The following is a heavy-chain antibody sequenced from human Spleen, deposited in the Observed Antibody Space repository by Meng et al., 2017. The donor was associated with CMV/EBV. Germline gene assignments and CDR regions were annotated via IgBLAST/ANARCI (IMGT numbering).Heavy chain of an antibody. Sequence: GESLKISCAASGFTFSSYSMNWVRQAPGKGLEWVSSISRGRRYTYYAASLRGRFTISRDDARDSVYLQMYNLRADDTAVYYCARDVSTITAENAFDIWGQGTAVTVSS. D-gene: IGHD4-11*01. CDR2: ISRGRRYT. CDR1: GFTFSSYS. CDR3: ARDVSTITAENAFDI. V-gene: IGHV3-21*01. J-gene: IGHJ3*02.